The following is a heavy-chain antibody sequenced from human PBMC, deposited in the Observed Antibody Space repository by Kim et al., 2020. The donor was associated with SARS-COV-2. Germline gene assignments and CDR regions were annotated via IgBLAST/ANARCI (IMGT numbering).Heavy chain of an antibody. CDR3: ARGNPRRPDIVVVVAAKVDFDY. Sequence: GGSLRLSCAASGFTFSSYSMNWVRQAPGKGLEWVSYISSSSSTIYYADSVKGRFTISRDNAKNSLYLQMNSLRDEDTAVYYCARGNPRRPDIVVVVAAKVDFDYWGQGTLVTVSS. CDR1: GFTFSSYS. V-gene: IGHV3-48*02. CDR2: ISSSSSTI. D-gene: IGHD2-15*01. J-gene: IGHJ4*02.